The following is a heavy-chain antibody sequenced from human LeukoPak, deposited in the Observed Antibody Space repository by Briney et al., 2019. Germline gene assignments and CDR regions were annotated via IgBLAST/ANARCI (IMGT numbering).Heavy chain of an antibody. CDR2: IWYDGSNK. Sequence: GGSLRLSCAASGFTFSSYGMHWVRQAPGKGLEWVAVIWYDGSNKYYADSVKGRFTISRDNSKNTLYLQMNSLRAEDTAVYYCAREIEEGSYYGGGAFDIWGQGTMVTVSS. D-gene: IGHD1-26*01. V-gene: IGHV3-33*01. CDR1: GFTFSSYG. CDR3: AREIEEGSYYGGGAFDI. J-gene: IGHJ3*02.